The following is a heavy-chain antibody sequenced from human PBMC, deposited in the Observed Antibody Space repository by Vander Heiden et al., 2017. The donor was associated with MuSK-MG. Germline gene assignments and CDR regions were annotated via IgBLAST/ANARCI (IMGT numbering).Heavy chain of an antibody. V-gene: IGHV3-20*04. CDR1: GFTFDDYG. CDR2: INWNGGST. CDR3: ARDGSTYYYGSGSYFGY. Sequence: EVQLVESGGGVVRPGGSLRLSCAASGFTFDDYGMSWVRQAPGKGLEWVSGINWNGGSTGYADSVKGRVTISRDNAKNYLYLQMNSLRAEDTALYYCARDGSTYYYGSGSYFGYWGQGTLVTVSS. D-gene: IGHD3-10*01. J-gene: IGHJ4*02.